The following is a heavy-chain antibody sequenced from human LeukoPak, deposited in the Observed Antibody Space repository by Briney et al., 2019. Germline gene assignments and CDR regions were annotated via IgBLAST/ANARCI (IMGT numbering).Heavy chain of an antibody. Sequence: PGGSLRLSCAVSGITLSNYAMSWVRQAPGKGLEWVAGISGRGGGTNDADSVKGRFTISRDNPKNTLYLQMNNLRADDTAVYFCAKRGVVIRVILVGFHKEAYYFDSWGQGALVTVSS. D-gene: IGHD3-22*01. CDR2: ISGRGGGT. CDR1: GITLSNYA. CDR3: AKRGVVIRVILVGFHKEAYYFDS. V-gene: IGHV3-23*01. J-gene: IGHJ4*02.